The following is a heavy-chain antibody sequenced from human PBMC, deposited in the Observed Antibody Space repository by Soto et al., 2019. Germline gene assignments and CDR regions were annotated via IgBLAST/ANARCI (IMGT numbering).Heavy chain of an antibody. D-gene: IGHD5-18*01. CDR1: GYTFTSYG. V-gene: IGHV1-18*01. CDR2: ISAYNGNT. CDR3: ASFREGYSYGWSYYYGMDV. Sequence: QVQLVQSGAEVKKPGASVKVSCKASGYTFTSYGFSWVRQAPGQGLEWMGWISAYNGNTNYAQKLQGRLTMTTDTSTSTACMELRSLRSDDTAVYYCASFREGYSYGWSYYYGMDVWGQGTTVTVSS. J-gene: IGHJ6*02.